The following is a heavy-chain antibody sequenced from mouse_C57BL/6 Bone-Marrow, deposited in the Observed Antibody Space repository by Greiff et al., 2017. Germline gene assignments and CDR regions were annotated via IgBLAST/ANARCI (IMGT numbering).Heavy chain of an antibody. D-gene: IGHD5-5*01. CDR2: IYPGNSDT. CDR1: GYPFTSYW. J-gene: IGHJ3*01. V-gene: IGHV1-5*01. CDR3: TYPWFAY. Sequence: VQLKESGTVLARPGASVKMSCKTSGYPFTSYWMHWVKQRPGQGLEWIGAIYPGNSDTSYNQKFKGKAKLTAVTSASTAYMELSSLTNEDSAVYYCTYPWFAYWGQGTLVTVSA.